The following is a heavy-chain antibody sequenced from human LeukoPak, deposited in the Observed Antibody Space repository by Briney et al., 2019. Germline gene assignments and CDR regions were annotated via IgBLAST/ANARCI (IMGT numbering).Heavy chain of an antibody. CDR3: ARDDSGSSLLLDY. V-gene: IGHV1-69*13. D-gene: IGHD1-26*01. Sequence: SVKVSCKASGYTFTSYGISWVRQAPGQGLEWMGGIIPIFGTANYAQKFQGRVTITADESTSTAYMELSSLRSEDTAVYYCARDDSGSSLLLDYWGQGTLVTVSS. CDR1: GYTFTSYG. J-gene: IGHJ4*02. CDR2: IIPIFGTA.